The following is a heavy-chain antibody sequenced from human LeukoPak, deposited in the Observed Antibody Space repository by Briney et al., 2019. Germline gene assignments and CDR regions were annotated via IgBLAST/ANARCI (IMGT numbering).Heavy chain of an antibody. CDR2: IIPIFGTA. Sequence: SVKVSCKASGYTFNSYGISWVRQAPGQGLEWMGGIIPIFGTANYARKFQGRVTITADESTSTAYMELSSLRSEDTAVYYCARDLGTSGDGNWFDPWGQGTLVTVSS. CDR3: ARDLGTSGDGNWFDP. CDR1: GYTFNSYG. J-gene: IGHJ5*02. V-gene: IGHV1-69*13. D-gene: IGHD2-2*01.